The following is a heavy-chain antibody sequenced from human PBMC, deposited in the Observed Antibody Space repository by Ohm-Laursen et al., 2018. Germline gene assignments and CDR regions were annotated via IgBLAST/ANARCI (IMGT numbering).Heavy chain of an antibody. V-gene: IGHV1-2*02. CDR3: ARVSRGADFWNPGYGMDV. Sequence: ASVKVSCKASGYTFTSYYIHWVRQAPGQGLEWMGWINPNSGGTNYAQKFQGRVTMTRDTSISTGYMELSSLRSDDTAVYYCARVSRGADFWNPGYGMDVWGQGTTVTVSS. CDR2: INPNSGGT. CDR1: GYTFTSYY. D-gene: IGHD3-3*01. J-gene: IGHJ6*02.